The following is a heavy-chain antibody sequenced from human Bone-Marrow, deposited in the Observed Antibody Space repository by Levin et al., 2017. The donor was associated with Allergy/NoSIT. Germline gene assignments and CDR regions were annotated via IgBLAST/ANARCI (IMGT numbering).Heavy chain of an antibody. CDR3: ARDEGVAASGTIDY. V-gene: IGHV4-39*02. CDR1: GGSIRSSNHY. J-gene: IGHJ4*02. D-gene: IGHD6-13*01. CDR2: IYYSGTT. Sequence: PGGSLRLSCTVSGGSIRSSNHYWGWIRQPPGKGLEWIGNIYYSGTTFYNPSVKSRVTISIDTSSNQFSLKLSSVTAADTAVYYCARDEGVAASGTIDYWGQGTLVTVSS.